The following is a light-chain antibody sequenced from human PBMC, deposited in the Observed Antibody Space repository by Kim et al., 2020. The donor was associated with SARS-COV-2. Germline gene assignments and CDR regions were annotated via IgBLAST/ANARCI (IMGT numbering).Light chain of an antibody. CDR3: QQSYSTPRT. Sequence: DIQMTQSPSSLSASVGDRVTITCRASQSIRSYLNWYQQKPGKAPKLLIYAASSLQSGVPSRFSGSGSGTDFTLTISSLQPEDFATYYCQQSYSTPRTFGQGTNWRS. CDR1: QSIRSY. V-gene: IGKV1-39*01. CDR2: AAS. J-gene: IGKJ2*01.